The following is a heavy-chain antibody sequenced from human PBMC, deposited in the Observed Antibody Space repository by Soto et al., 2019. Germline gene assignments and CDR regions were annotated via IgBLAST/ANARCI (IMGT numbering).Heavy chain of an antibody. J-gene: IGHJ6*02. Sequence: GWSLRLSCAASGFTFSSYAMRWVRQAPGKXLEWAAVISYDGSNKYYADSVKGRFTISRDNSKNTLYLQMNSLRAEDTAVYNCARVRDQLLFYYYYGMDVWGQGPTVTVSS. CDR1: GFTFSSYA. D-gene: IGHD2-2*01. V-gene: IGHV3-30-3*01. CDR3: ARVRDQLLFYYYYGMDV. CDR2: ISYDGSNK.